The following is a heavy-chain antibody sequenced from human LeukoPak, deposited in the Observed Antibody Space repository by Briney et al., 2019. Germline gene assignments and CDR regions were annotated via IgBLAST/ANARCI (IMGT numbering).Heavy chain of an antibody. CDR2: ISGSGGST. V-gene: IGHV3-23*01. J-gene: IGHJ4*02. CDR3: AKVTSSCWDLVSDCYY. D-gene: IGHD6-13*01. Sequence: GGSLRLSCAASGFSVSSYAMSWVRQAPGKGLEWVSAISGSGGSTYYADSVKGRFTISRDNSKNTLYLQMNSLRAEDTAVYYCAKVTSSCWDLVSDCYYWGQGTLVTVSS. CDR1: GFSVSSYA.